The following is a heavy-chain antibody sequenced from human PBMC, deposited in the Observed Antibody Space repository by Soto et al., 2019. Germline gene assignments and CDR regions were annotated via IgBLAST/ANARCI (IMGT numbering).Heavy chain of an antibody. Sequence: GGSLRLSCAASGFTFSSYGMHWVRQAPGKGLEWVAVISYDGSNKYYADSVKGRFTISRDNSKNTLYLQMNSLRAEDTAVYYCAKDEGVAEQPWNWFDPWGQGTLVTVSS. V-gene: IGHV3-30*18. CDR2: ISYDGSNK. CDR1: GFTFSSYG. CDR3: AKDEGVAEQPWNWFDP. D-gene: IGHD6-13*01. J-gene: IGHJ5*02.